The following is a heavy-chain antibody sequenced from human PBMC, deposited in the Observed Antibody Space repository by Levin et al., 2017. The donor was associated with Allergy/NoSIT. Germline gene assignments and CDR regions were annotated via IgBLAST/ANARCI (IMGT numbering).Heavy chain of an antibody. J-gene: IGHJ4*02. CDR1: GFTLHDHA. CDR2: ITWNGGAI. D-gene: IGHD3-16*01. Sequence: GGSLRLSCAASGFTLHDHAMHWVRQVPGKGLEWVSGITWNGGAIAYADSVKGRFTISRDNAKNSLFLQMNSLRPEDPALYFCARDGIIAETGEGSGFDCWGQGNLVTVSS. CDR3: ARDGIIAETGEGSGFDC. V-gene: IGHV3-9*01.